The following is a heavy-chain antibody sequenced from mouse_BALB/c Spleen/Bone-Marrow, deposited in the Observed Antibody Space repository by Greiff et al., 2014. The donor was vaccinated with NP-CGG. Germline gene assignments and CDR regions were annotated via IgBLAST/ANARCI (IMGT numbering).Heavy chain of an antibody. CDR2: INRSTGYT. V-gene: IGHV1-7*01. CDR1: GYTFTSYW. D-gene: IGHD2-3*01. CDR3: ARFYDSHYLPLDY. Sequence: QVQLQQSGAELAKPGASVKLSCTASGYTFTSYWIPWIRQRPGQGLEWLGYINRSTGYTEYNQNFKDKATLTADKSSSKAYMHLTILTSDHSAVYYGARFYDSHYLPLDYWGQGTTLTVSS. J-gene: IGHJ2*01.